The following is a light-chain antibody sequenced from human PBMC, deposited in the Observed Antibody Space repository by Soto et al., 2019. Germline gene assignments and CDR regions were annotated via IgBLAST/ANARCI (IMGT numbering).Light chain of an antibody. Sequence: IQSTQSPSSLSASVGDRVTITCRASPAIASFLAWYQQKPGTAPKLLIYGASTLQSGVPSRFSGSRSGTDYTLTIASLQPEDFATYYCQQLNGSPWTFGQGTKVDIK. CDR2: GAS. CDR3: QQLNGSPWT. J-gene: IGKJ1*01. CDR1: PAIASF. V-gene: IGKV1-9*01.